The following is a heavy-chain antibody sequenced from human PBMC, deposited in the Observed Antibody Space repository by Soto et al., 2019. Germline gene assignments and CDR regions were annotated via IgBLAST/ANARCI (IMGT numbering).Heavy chain of an antibody. D-gene: IGHD3-22*01. CDR3: ARVGEPYYYDSSGYRISYYYYGMDV. V-gene: IGHV1-18*01. CDR2: ISAYNGNT. J-gene: IGHJ6*02. Sequence: QVQLVQSGAEVKKPGASVKVSCKASGYTFTSYGISWVRQAPGQGLEWMGWISAYNGNTNYGQKLQGRVTMTKDTSTSTAYMELRSLRSDETDVYYWARVGEPYYYDSSGYRISYYYYGMDVWGQGTTVTVSS. CDR1: GYTFTSYG.